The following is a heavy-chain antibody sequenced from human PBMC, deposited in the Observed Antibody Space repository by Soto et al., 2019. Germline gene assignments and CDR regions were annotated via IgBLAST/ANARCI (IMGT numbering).Heavy chain of an antibody. CDR3: ASAYCSGGSCYPYYFDY. Sequence: PSETLSLTCTVSGGSISSYYWSWIRRPPGKGLEWIGYIYYSGSTNYNPSLKSRVTIPVDTSKNQFSLKLSSVTAADTAVYYCASAYCSGGSCYPYYFDYWGQGTLVTVSS. D-gene: IGHD2-15*01. V-gene: IGHV4-59*08. J-gene: IGHJ4*02. CDR2: IYYSGST. CDR1: GGSISSYY.